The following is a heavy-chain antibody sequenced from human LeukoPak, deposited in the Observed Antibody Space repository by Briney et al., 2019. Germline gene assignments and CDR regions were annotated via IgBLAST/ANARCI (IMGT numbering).Heavy chain of an antibody. Sequence: ASVKVSCKASGYTFTNYDINWVRQTTGQGLEWMGWMNPNSANTGYAQKFQGRVTMTRNTSISTAYMELSSLRPEDTAVYYCARRNKDDSNFRLVDYWGQGTLVTVSS. D-gene: IGHD5-24*01. J-gene: IGHJ4*02. CDR3: ARRNKDDSNFRLVDY. V-gene: IGHV1-8*01. CDR1: GYTFTNYD. CDR2: MNPNSANT.